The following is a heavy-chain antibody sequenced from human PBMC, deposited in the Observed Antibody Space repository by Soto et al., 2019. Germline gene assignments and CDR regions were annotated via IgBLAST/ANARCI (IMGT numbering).Heavy chain of an antibody. CDR2: INPKNDDT. CDR3: ARGRLDFDGRGYYHFDS. J-gene: IGHJ4*02. CDR1: GYTFTGYY. Sequence: ASVKVSCKASGYTFTGYYIHWVRQAPGQGLEWMGWINPKNDDTNYAQKFHGSVTMTRDTSIMTAYMELSRLKSDDTAIYYCARGRLDFDGRGYYHFDSWGQGTLVTVSS. D-gene: IGHD3-22*01. V-gene: IGHV1-2*02.